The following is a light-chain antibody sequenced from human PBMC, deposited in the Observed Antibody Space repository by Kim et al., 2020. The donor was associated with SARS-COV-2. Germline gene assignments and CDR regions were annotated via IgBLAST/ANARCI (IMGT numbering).Light chain of an antibody. CDR3: SSYAGSRSYV. Sequence: GRSITSTCTRPRSGVGGYNHVSRYKQHPGKAPKLMVYDVSKRPSGVPDRFSGSKSGNTASLTVSGLQAEDEADYYCSSYAGSRSYVFGIGTKVTVL. J-gene: IGLJ1*01. CDR2: DVS. CDR1: RSGVGGYNH. V-gene: IGLV2-8*01.